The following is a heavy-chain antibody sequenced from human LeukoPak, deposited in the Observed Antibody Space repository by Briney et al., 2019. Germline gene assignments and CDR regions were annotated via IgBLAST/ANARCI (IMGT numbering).Heavy chain of an antibody. CDR3: ARIYYYYYYMDV. CDR1: GYSINNDYF. V-gene: IGHV4-38-2*02. J-gene: IGHJ6*03. Sequence: SETLSLTCTVSGYSINNDYFWGWIRQPPGKWLEWIGSIYHSGSTYYNPSLKSRVTISVDTSKNQFSLRLSSVTAADTAVYYCARIYYYYYYMDVWGNGTTVTVSS. CDR2: IYHSGST.